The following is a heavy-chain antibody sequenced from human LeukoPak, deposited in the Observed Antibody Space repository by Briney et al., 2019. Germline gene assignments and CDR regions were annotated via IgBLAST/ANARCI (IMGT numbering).Heavy chain of an antibody. CDR1: GFTFSSYW. J-gene: IGHJ6*04. CDR2: INSDGSST. CDR3: ARAPGLAEAGITPYNYYGRDV. V-gene: IGHV3-74*01. Sequence: GGSLRLSCAASGFTFSSYWMHWVRQAPGKGLVWVSRINSDGSSTSYADSVKGRFTISRDNAKNTLYLQMNSLRAEDTAVYYCARAPGLAEAGITPYNYYGRDVWGKGPTVTVSS. D-gene: IGHD6-13*01.